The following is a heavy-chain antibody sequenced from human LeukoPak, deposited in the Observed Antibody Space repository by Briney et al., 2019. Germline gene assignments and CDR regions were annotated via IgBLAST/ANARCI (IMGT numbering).Heavy chain of an antibody. CDR1: GGSISRNY. D-gene: IGHD3-10*01. Sequence: SETLSLTCTVSGGSISRNYWSWIRQTPGKGLEWIGYIHSIGTTNYNPSLESRLTISIDTSKNQFSLKLTSVTAADTAVYYCATSYYGSGTYYNWFDPWGQGTLVTVSS. J-gene: IGHJ5*02. CDR2: IHSIGTT. V-gene: IGHV4-59*01. CDR3: ATSYYGSGTYYNWFDP.